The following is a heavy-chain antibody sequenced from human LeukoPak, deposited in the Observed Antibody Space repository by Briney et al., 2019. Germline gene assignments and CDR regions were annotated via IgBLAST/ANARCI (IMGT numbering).Heavy chain of an antibody. V-gene: IGHV4-59*01. Sequence: SETLSLTCTVSGGSISSYYWSWIRQPPGKGLEWIGYIYYSGSTNYNPSLKSRVTMSVDTSKKQFSLKLTSVTAADTAVYYCARTNYYDSSGYGGHTKYFDYWGQGTLVTVSS. CDR3: ARTNYYDSSGYGGHTKYFDY. J-gene: IGHJ4*02. CDR1: GGSISSYY. D-gene: IGHD3-22*01. CDR2: IYYSGST.